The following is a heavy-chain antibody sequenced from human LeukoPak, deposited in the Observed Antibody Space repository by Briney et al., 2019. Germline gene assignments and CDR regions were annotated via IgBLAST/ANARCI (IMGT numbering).Heavy chain of an antibody. CDR1: GYTFSSYG. J-gene: IGHJ4*02. CDR2: ISTYNGNT. D-gene: IGHD5-24*01. Sequence: ASVKLSCKASGYTFSSYGISWVRQAPGQGREWLGWISTYNGNTHYAQKVQERVTMTTDTSTSTAYMELRSLRSDDTAVYDCARDAQRGRWLQFTINDYWGQGTLVTVSS. V-gene: IGHV1-18*01. CDR3: ARDAQRGRWLQFTINDY.